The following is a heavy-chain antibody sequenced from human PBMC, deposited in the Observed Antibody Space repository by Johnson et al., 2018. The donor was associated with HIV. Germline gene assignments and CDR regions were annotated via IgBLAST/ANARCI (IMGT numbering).Heavy chain of an antibody. CDR1: GYTFSSYA. D-gene: IGHD6-19*01. Sequence: QMLLVESGGGVVQPGRSLRLSCAASGYTFSSYAMHWVRQAPGKGLEWVAVISYDANNTYYADSVKGRFTISRDNSKNTLYLQMNSLRAEDTAVYYCARVSSSTIAVAGNPFDIWGQGTMVTVSS. CDR3: ARVSSSTIAVAGNPFDI. J-gene: IGHJ3*02. CDR2: ISYDANNT. V-gene: IGHV3-30-3*01.